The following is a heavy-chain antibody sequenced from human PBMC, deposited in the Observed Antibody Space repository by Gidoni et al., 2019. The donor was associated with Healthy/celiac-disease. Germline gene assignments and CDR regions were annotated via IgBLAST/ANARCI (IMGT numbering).Heavy chain of an antibody. CDR3: ARVCGGDCYYFDY. Sequence: QVQLVESGGGVVQPGRSLRLSCAASGFTFSSYAMHWVRQAPGKGLEWVAVISYDGSNKYYADSVKGRFTISRDNSKNTLYLQMNSLRAEDTAVYYCARVCGGDCYYFDYWGQGTLVTVSS. J-gene: IGHJ4*02. CDR1: GFTFSSYA. V-gene: IGHV3-30-3*01. CDR2: ISYDGSNK. D-gene: IGHD2-21*02.